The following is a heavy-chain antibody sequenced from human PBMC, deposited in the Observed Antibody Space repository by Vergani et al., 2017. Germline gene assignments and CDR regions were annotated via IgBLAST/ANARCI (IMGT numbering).Heavy chain of an antibody. CDR3: AKVIAAAGDDAFDI. CDR2: IRYDGSNK. D-gene: IGHD6-13*01. CDR1: GFTFTNYC. Sequence: QVQLVESGGGVVQPGGSLRLSCAASGFTFTNYCMHWVRQAPGKGLEWVAFIRYDGSNKYYADSVKGRFTISRDNSKNTLYLQMNSLRAEDTAVYYCAKVIAAAGDDAFDIWGQGTMVTVSS. J-gene: IGHJ3*02. V-gene: IGHV3-30*02.